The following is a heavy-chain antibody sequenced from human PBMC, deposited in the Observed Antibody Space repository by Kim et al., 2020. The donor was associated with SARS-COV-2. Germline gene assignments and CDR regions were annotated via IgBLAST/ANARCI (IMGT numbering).Heavy chain of an antibody. D-gene: IGHD2-21*01. CDR2: IYWDDDK. CDR1: GFSLSSSPVG. V-gene: IGHV2-5*02. Sequence: SGPTLVKPTQTLTLTCTFSGFSLSSSPVGVGWIRQPPGKALEWLALIYWDDDKRYSPSLKSRLTITKDTSKNQVVLTVTNMDPVDTATYYCAHSVAYCGGACFGYWYFDLWGRGPLVTVSS. CDR3: AHSVAYCGGACFGYWYFDL. J-gene: IGHJ2*01.